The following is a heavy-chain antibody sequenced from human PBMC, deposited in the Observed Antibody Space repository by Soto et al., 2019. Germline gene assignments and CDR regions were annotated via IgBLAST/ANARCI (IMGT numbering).Heavy chain of an antibody. CDR2: MNPSGSNT. J-gene: IGHJ3*01. D-gene: IGHD3-16*02. Sequence: QVQLVQSGAEVKKPGASVQVSCKASGLAFPIDDIIWVRQTIGQGLEFMGWMNPSGSNTGYAQKYQGRASFTRNTPTSTTYSDLSGLRSEDPAVDYCARYRTKAPVAFGVWAQGTMVTASS. CDR1: GLAFPIDD. V-gene: IGHV1-8*01. CDR3: ARYRTKAPVAFGV.